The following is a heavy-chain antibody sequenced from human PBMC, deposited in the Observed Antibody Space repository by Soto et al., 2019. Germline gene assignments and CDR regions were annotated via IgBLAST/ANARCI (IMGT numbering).Heavy chain of an antibody. CDR3: AGDGGYCISTSCEIFDY. D-gene: IGHD2-2*01. Sequence: SETLSLTCTVSGGSISSGGYYWSWIRQHPGKGLEWIGYIYYSGSTYYNPSLKSRVTISVDTSKNQFSLKLSSLTAADTAVYYCAGDGGYCISTSCEIFDYWGQGTLVTVSS. J-gene: IGHJ4*02. CDR2: IYYSGST. CDR1: GGSISSGGYY. V-gene: IGHV4-31*03.